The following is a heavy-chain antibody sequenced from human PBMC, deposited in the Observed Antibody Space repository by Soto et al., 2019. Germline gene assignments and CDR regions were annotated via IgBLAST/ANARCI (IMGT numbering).Heavy chain of an antibody. D-gene: IGHD3-22*01. V-gene: IGHV4-31*03. Sequence: SETLSLTCTVSGGSISSGGYYWSWIRQHPGKGLEWIGYIYYSGSTYYNPSLKSRVTISVDTSKNQFSLKLSSVTAADTAVYYCARVFRGDSSGYYSYYFDYWGQGTLVTVYS. CDR2: IYYSGST. CDR1: GGSISSGGYY. CDR3: ARVFRGDSSGYYSYYFDY. J-gene: IGHJ4*02.